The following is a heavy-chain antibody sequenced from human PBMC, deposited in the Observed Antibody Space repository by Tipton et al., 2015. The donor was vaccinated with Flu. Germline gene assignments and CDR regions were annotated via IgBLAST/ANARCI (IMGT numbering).Heavy chain of an antibody. Sequence: TLSLTCSVSGGSISSNNYFWGWIRQPPGKGLEWIGSIYHSGKTYYNPSLKSRVTISVDTSKNQFSLKLRSVTAADTAAYYCARGSGSGTYVIFDYWGQGTLVTVSS. J-gene: IGHJ4*02. V-gene: IGHV4-39*07. CDR2: IYHSGKT. D-gene: IGHD3-10*01. CDR1: GGSISSNNYF. CDR3: ARGSGSGTYVIFDY.